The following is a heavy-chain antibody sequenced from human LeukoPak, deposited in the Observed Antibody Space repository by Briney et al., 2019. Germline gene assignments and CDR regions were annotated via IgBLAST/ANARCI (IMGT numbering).Heavy chain of an antibody. J-gene: IGHJ4*02. Sequence: GASVKVSCKASGGTFSSYAISWVRQAPGQGLEWMGGIIPIFGTANYAQKFQGRVTITADESTSTAYMELRSLRSDDTAVYYCARDPRGSYCGGDCYSRSEGGFDYWGQGTLVTVSS. CDR2: IIPIFGTA. CDR3: ARDPRGSYCGGDCYSRSEGGFDY. D-gene: IGHD2-21*02. V-gene: IGHV1-69*13. CDR1: GGTFSSYA.